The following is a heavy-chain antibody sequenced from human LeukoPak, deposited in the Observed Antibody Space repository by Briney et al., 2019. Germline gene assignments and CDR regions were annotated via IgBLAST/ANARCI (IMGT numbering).Heavy chain of an antibody. Sequence: PSQTLSLTFTVSGCSISRVGYYWIQLRQHPGKGLELIGDNYYSESSYYNPSLKSRVTISVYTSKIQFSLKLSSVAAADTAVYYCARVGSSGWYYYYYGMDVWGQGTTVTVSS. D-gene: IGHD6-19*01. CDR1: GCSISRVGYY. CDR2: NYYSESS. V-gene: IGHV4-31*03. J-gene: IGHJ6*02. CDR3: ARVGSSGWYYYYYGMDV.